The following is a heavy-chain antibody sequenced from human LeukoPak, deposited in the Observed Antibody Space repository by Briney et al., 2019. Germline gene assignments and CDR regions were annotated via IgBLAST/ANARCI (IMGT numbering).Heavy chain of an antibody. V-gene: IGHV3-11*01. Sequence: GGSLRLSCAASGFPFSDYYMTWVRQAPGKGLEWLSYIDNSGSTAHYAASVRGRLTISRDNAKNSLYPQMNSLRAEDTAVYYCARGHGGNIDQWGQGNLVTVSS. J-gene: IGHJ4*02. CDR2: IDNSGSTA. CDR3: ARGHGGNIDQ. D-gene: IGHD2-15*01. CDR1: GFPFSDYY.